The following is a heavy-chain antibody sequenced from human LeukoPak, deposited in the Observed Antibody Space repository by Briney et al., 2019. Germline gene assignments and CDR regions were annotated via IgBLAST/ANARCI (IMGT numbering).Heavy chain of an antibody. V-gene: IGHV4-39*07. D-gene: IGHD3-10*01. CDR2: IYYSGST. Sequence: SETLSLTCTVSGGSISSSSYYWGWIRQPPGKGLEWIGSIYYSGSTYYNPSLKSRVTISVDTSKNQFSLKLSSVTAADTAVYYCAKNKGYGSGRIGEIDYWGQGNLVTVSS. CDR3: AKNKGYGSGRIGEIDY. J-gene: IGHJ4*02. CDR1: GGSISSSSYY.